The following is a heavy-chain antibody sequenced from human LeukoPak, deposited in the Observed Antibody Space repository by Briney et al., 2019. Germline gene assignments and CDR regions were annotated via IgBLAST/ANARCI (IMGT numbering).Heavy chain of an antibody. Sequence: GGSLRLSCAASGCNFSDYYMSWIRQAPGKGLEWVSYISSTSTFTNYVDSVKGRFTISRDNANNSLYLQINSLRAEDTAVYYCARGKDWFDPWGQGTLVTVSS. CDR2: ISSTSTFT. J-gene: IGHJ5*02. V-gene: IGHV3-11*06. CDR3: ARGKDWFDP. CDR1: GCNFSDYY.